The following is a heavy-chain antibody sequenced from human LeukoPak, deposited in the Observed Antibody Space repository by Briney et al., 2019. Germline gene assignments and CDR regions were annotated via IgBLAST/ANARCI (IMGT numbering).Heavy chain of an antibody. CDR3: ARRQGCSSTSCPPDY. Sequence: GESLKISCRGSGYSFTTYWIGWVRQMLGKGLEWMGIIYPGDSDTRYSPSFQGQVTMSADKSINTAYLQWSSLKASDTAIYYCARRQGCSSTSCPPDYWGQGTLVTVSS. V-gene: IGHV5-51*01. J-gene: IGHJ4*02. CDR2: IYPGDSDT. CDR1: GYSFTTYW. D-gene: IGHD2-2*01.